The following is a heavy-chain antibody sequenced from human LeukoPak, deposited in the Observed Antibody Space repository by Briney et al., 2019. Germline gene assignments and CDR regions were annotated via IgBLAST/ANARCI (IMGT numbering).Heavy chain of an antibody. CDR2: IWHDGSNE. Sequence: PGGSLRLSCAASGFTFSSYGMHWVRQAPGKGLEWVARIWHDGSNEYHADSVKGRFTISRDNSKNTLYLQMNSLRAEDTAVYFCARGRRACSSTTCYSWFDPWGQGTLVTVPS. J-gene: IGHJ5*02. CDR1: GFTFSSYG. CDR3: ARGRRACSSTTCYSWFDP. D-gene: IGHD2-2*01. V-gene: IGHV3-33*01.